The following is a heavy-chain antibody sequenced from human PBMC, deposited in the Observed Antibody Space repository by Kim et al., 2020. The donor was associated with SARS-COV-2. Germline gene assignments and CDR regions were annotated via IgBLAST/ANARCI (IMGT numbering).Heavy chain of an antibody. J-gene: IGHJ6*02. V-gene: IGHV1-46*01. CDR3: ARVTNPTDYYYYGMDV. Sequence: KVQGRVTMTRDTSTSTVYMELSSLRSEDTAVYYCARVTNPTDYYYYGMDVWGQGTTVTVSS. D-gene: IGHD2-8*01.